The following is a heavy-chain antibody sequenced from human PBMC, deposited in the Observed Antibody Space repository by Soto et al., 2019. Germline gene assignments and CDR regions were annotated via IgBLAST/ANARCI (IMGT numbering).Heavy chain of an antibody. D-gene: IGHD4-17*01. CDR3: ATDPKVTTSDYYYYYYMDV. V-gene: IGHV1-3*01. CDR2: INAGNGNT. Sequence: GSVTGAWPASGSGLPSDAGRWVRQAPGQRLEWMGWINAGNGNTKYSQKFQGRVTITRDTSASTAYMELSSLRSEDTAVYYCATDPKVTTSDYYYYYYMDVWGKGTTVTVSS. J-gene: IGHJ6*03. CDR1: GSGLPSDA.